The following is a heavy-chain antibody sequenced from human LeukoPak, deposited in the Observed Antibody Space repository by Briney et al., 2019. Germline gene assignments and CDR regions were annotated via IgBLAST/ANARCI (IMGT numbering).Heavy chain of an antibody. CDR1: GGSISNKY. CDR2: IYYSGNT. Sequence: SETLSLTCTVSGGSISNKYWSWIRQPPGKGLEWIGYIYYSGNTNYNPSLKSRVTILVDTSKTQVSLKLSSVTAADTAVYFCARINSGYSYGHDYWGQGTLVTVSS. J-gene: IGHJ4*02. D-gene: IGHD5-18*01. V-gene: IGHV4-59*01. CDR3: ARINSGYSYGHDY.